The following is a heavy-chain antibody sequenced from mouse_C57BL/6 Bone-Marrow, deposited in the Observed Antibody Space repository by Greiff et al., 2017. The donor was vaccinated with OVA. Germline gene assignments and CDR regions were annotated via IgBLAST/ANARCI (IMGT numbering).Heavy chain of an antibody. Sequence: VQLQQSGPELVKPGASVKISCKASGYTFTDYYMNWVKQSHGKSLEWIGDINPNNGGTSYNQKFKGKATLTVDKSSSTAYMELRSLTSEDSAVYYCARSEYYYGSSYKFAYWGQGTLVTVSA. CDR1: GYTFTDYY. CDR2: INPNNGGT. D-gene: IGHD1-1*01. V-gene: IGHV1-26*01. CDR3: ARSEYYYGSSYKFAY. J-gene: IGHJ3*01.